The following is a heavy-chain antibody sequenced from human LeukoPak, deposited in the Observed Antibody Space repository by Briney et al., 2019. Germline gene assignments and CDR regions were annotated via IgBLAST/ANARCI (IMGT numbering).Heavy chain of an antibody. V-gene: IGHV3-21*04. Sequence: PGGSLRLSCAASGFXFSSYSINWVRQAPGKGLEWVSSISSSSSYIYYADSVKGRITISRDNAKNSLYLQMNSLRAEDTAVYYCARDSAAWYSSGWYDYWGQGTLVTVSS. D-gene: IGHD6-19*01. J-gene: IGHJ4*02. CDR2: ISSSSSYI. CDR3: ARDSAAWYSSGWYDY. CDR1: GFXFSSYS.